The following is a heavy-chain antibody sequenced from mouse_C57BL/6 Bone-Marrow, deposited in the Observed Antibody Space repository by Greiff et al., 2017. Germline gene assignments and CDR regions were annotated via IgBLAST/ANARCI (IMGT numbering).Heavy chain of an antibody. J-gene: IGHJ3*01. CDR3: AREGPWFAY. CDR1: GYTFTDYY. V-gene: IGHV1-19*01. Sequence: VQLQQSGPVLVKPGASVKMSCKASGYTFTDYYMNWVKQSHGKSLEWIGVINPYNGGTSYNQKFKGKATLTVDKSSSTADMELNSLTSEDSAVYYCAREGPWFAYWGQGTLVTVSA. CDR2: INPYNGGT.